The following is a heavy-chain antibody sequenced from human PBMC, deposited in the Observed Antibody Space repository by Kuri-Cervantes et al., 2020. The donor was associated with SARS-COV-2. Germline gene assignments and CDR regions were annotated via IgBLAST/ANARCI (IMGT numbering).Heavy chain of an antibody. CDR1: GFTFNTYA. CDR3: AREGVYGDYGNGMDV. V-gene: IGHV3-30*04. Sequence: GESLKISCAASGFTFNTYAVHWVRQAPGKGLEWVAVISYDGTTEYYADSVKGRFTISRDNSKNTLYLQMNSLRAEDTAVYYCAREGVYGDYGNGMDVWGQGTTVTVSS. D-gene: IGHD4-17*01. CDR2: ISYDGTTE. J-gene: IGHJ6*02.